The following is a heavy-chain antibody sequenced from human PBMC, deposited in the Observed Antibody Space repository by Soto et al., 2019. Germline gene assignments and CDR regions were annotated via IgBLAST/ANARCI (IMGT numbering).Heavy chain of an antibody. D-gene: IGHD6-19*01. CDR1: GFTFNTYP. CDR3: AKDRSSGWYESFDY. Sequence: QVHLVESGGGVVQPGTSLRLSCAASGFTFNTYPMHWVRQVPGKGLEWVAVISYDGSSKHHADSVKGRFTISRDNSINTLYLHMNSLRAEDTAVYYCAKDRSSGWYESFDYWGQGTLVTVSS. V-gene: IGHV3-30*04. CDR2: ISYDGSSK. J-gene: IGHJ4*02.